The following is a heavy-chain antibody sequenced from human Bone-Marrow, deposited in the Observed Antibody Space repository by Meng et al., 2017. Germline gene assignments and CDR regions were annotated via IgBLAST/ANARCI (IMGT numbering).Heavy chain of an antibody. CDR2: IIPILGIA. Sequence: SVKVSCKASGGTFSSYTISWVRQAPGQGLEWMGRIIPILGIANYAQKFQGRVTITADTSTDTAYMELSSLRSEDTAVYYCATILVVPHAFDIWGQGTMVTVSS. CDR3: ATILVVPHAFDI. V-gene: IGHV1-69*02. J-gene: IGHJ3*02. CDR1: GGTFSSYT. D-gene: IGHD3-22*01.